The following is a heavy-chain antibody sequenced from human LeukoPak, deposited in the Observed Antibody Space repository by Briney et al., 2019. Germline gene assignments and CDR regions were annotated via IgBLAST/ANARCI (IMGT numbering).Heavy chain of an antibody. CDR1: GNSISSGDNY. V-gene: IGHV4-61*02. D-gene: IGHD3-22*01. J-gene: IGHJ4*02. CDR3: ARVTGYMIEDYFGY. CDR2: IYTSGST. Sequence: SETLSLTCTVSGNSISSGDNYWSWIRQPAGKGLEWIGRIYTSGSTNYNPSLKSRVTISVDTSKNQFSLRLSSVTAADTAVYYCARVTGYMIEDYFGYWGQGILVTVSS.